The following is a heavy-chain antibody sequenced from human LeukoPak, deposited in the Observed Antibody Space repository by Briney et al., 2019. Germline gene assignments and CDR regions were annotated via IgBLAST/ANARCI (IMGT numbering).Heavy chain of an antibody. CDR3: AKEDGVWSRLGELSFPQDC. J-gene: IGHJ4*02. D-gene: IGHD3-16*02. CDR2: ISYDGSNK. Sequence: GGSLRLSCAASGFTFSSYGMHWVRQAPGKGLEWVAVISYDGSNKYYADSVKGRFTISRDNSKNTLYLQMNSLRAEDTAVYYCAKEDGVWSRLGELSFPQDCWGQGTLVTVSS. CDR1: GFTFSSYG. V-gene: IGHV3-30*18.